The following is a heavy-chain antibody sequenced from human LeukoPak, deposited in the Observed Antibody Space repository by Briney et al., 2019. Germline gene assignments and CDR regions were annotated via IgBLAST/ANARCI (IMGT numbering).Heavy chain of an antibody. J-gene: IGHJ4*02. CDR1: GFTFSGFG. D-gene: IGHD4-17*01. CDR2: LSYDGSNR. V-gene: IGHV3-30*18. CDR3: AKDASTVTLHADY. Sequence: GGSLRLSCAASGFTFSGFGMHWVRQAPGKGLEWVAVLSYDGSNRFYADSAKGRFTISRDNSKNTLYLQMNSLRPEDTAVYYCAKDASTVTLHADYWGQGTLVTVSS.